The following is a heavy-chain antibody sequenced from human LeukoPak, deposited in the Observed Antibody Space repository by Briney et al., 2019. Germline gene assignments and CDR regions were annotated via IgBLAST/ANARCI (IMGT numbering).Heavy chain of an antibody. V-gene: IGHV3-33*08. CDR2: IWYDGSNK. Sequence: GGSLRLSCAASGFTFSNYAMHWVRQAPGKGLEGVAVIWYDGSNKYYADSVKGRFTISRDNSKNTLYLQMNSLRAEDTAVYYCAREDYYDSSGYYFYYFDYWGQGTLVTVSS. D-gene: IGHD3-22*01. J-gene: IGHJ4*02. CDR1: GFTFSNYA. CDR3: AREDYYDSSGYYFYYFDY.